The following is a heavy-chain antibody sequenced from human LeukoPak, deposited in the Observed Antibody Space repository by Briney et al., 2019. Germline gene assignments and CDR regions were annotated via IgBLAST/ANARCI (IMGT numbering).Heavy chain of an antibody. CDR1: GFTVTTNY. CDR3: ARGDFWSGYYTGLY. CDR2: IYSGGST. Sequence: GGSLRLSCAASGFTVTTNYMSWVRQAPGKGLEWVSVIYSGGSTYYADSVKGRFTISRHNSKNTLYLQMDSLRDEDTAVYYCARGDFWSGYYTGLYCGQGTLVTVSS. D-gene: IGHD3-3*01. J-gene: IGHJ4*02. V-gene: IGHV3-53*04.